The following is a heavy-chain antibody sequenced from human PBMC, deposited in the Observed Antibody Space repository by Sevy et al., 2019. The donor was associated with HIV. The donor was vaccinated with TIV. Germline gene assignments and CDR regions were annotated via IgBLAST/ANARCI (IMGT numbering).Heavy chain of an antibody. J-gene: IGHJ3*02. Sequence: ASVKVSCKVSGYTLTELSMHWVRQAPGEGLEWMGGFDPEDGETMYAQKFQGRVTRTEDTSTDTAYMELSSLRSEDTAVYYCETAPLTVVTPGAFDIWGQGTMVTVSS. CDR2: FDPEDGET. CDR3: ETAPLTVVTPGAFDI. V-gene: IGHV1-24*01. CDR1: GYTLTELS. D-gene: IGHD2-21*02.